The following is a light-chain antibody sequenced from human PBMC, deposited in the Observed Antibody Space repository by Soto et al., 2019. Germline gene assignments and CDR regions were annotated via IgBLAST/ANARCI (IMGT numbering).Light chain of an antibody. CDR3: QQYYSYPRT. V-gene: IGKV1-8*01. J-gene: IGKJ1*01. Sequence: AIRMTQSPSSLSASTGDRVTITCRASQGISSYLAWYQQKPGKAPKLLIYAASTLQSGVPSRFSGSGSGTDFTLTISCLQSEDFATYYCQQYYSYPRTFRQGTKVDIX. CDR2: AAS. CDR1: QGISSY.